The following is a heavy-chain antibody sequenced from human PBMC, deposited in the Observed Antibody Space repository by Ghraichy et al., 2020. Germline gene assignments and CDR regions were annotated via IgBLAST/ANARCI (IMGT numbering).Heavy chain of an antibody. V-gene: IGHV4-34*01. D-gene: IGHD6-6*01. J-gene: IGHJ4*02. CDR2: INHSGST. CDR1: GGSFSGYY. CDR3: ASAQRKTIAYSSSSGQLNY. Sequence: SETLSLTCAVYGGSFSGYYWSWIRQPPGKGLEWIGEINHSGSTNYNPSLKSRVTISVDTSKNQFSLKLSSVTAADTAVYYCASAQRKTIAYSSSSGQLNYWGQGTLVTVSS.